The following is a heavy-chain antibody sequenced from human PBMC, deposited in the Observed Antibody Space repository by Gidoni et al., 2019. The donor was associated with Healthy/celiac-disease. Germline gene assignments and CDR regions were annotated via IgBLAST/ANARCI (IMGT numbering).Heavy chain of an antibody. D-gene: IGHD5-12*01. V-gene: IGHV3-49*03. CDR3: TRVRGYSGYDSPTFFDY. CDR1: GFTFGDYA. Sequence: EVQLVESGGGLVQPGRSLRLSCTAYGFTFGDYALSWFRQAPGQGVEWVGFIRSKAYGGTTEYAASVKGRFTISRDDSKSIAYLKMNSLKTEDTAVYYCTRVRGYSGYDSPTFFDYWGQGTRVTVSA. CDR2: IRSKAYGGTT. J-gene: IGHJ4*02.